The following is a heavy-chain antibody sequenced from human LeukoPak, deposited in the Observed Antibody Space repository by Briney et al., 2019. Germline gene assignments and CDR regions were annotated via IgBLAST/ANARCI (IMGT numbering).Heavy chain of an antibody. Sequence: ASVKVSCKASGATFNDYALNWVRQAPGQGLEWMGVFIPILDTANSTQKFQDRVTITADISTNTAYMELSSLRSEDTAVYYCARDPWGRSWYDYWGQGTLVTVSS. V-gene: IGHV1-69*10. CDR2: FIPILDTA. J-gene: IGHJ4*02. CDR3: ARDPWGRSWYDY. D-gene: IGHD6-13*01. CDR1: GATFNDYA.